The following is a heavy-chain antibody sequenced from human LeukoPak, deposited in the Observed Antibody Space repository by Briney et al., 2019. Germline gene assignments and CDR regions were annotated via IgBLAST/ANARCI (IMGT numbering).Heavy chain of an antibody. CDR3: ASRGYCSSTSCSNSQGDY. CDR1: GYTFTGSY. Sequence: GASVKVSCKASGYTFTGSYMHWVRQAPGQGLEWMGWINPNSGGTNYAQKFQGRVTMTRDTSISTAYMELSRLRSDDTAVYYCASRGYCSSTSCSNSQGDYWGQGTLVTVSS. J-gene: IGHJ4*02. D-gene: IGHD2-2*01. V-gene: IGHV1-2*02. CDR2: INPNSGGT.